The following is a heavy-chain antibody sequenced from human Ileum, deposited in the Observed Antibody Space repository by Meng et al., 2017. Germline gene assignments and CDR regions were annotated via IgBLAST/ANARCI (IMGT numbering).Heavy chain of an antibody. CDR1: GVSISIAMG. Sequence: QVQSRESGPGLVNPSGTLSLTCGVSGVSISIAMGWGGVRQPPGKGLEWIGEIFQSGSTNYNPSLKSRVSISVDKSKNHLSRSLSSVTAADTAVYYCAKAAAYNLDIWGQGALVTVSS. CDR3: AKAAAYNLDI. CDR2: IFQSGST. V-gene: IGHV4-4*02. D-gene: IGHD1-14*01. J-gene: IGHJ4*02.